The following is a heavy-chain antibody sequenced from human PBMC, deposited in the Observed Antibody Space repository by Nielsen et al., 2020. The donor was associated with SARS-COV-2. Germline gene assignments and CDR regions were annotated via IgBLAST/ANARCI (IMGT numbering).Heavy chain of an antibody. CDR2: ISSSSSTI. J-gene: IGHJ6*02. V-gene: IGHV3-48*01. Sequence: GESLKISCAASGFTFSSYSMNWVRQAPGKGLEWVSYISSSSSTIYYADSVKGRFTISGDNAKNSLYLQMNSLRAEDTAVYYCARDRSTAQPYYYYGMDVWGQGTTVTVSS. CDR1: GFTFSSYS. D-gene: IGHD4-11*01. CDR3: ARDRSTAQPYYYYGMDV.